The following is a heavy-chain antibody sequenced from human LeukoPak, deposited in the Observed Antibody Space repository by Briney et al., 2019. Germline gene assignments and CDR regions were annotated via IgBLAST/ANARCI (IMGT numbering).Heavy chain of an antibody. CDR2: IYYSGST. J-gene: IGHJ4*02. CDR1: GGSISSTTYY. V-gene: IGHV4-39*01. D-gene: IGHD2-8*01. CDR3: ARDRACSNGVCSYFDY. Sequence: PSETLSLTCIVSGGSISSTTYYWGWIPQPPGKGLEWIGSIYYSGSTWYNPSLKSRVTVSADTSKNQFSLKLTSVTAADTAVYYCARDRACSNGVCSYFDYWGQGTVVTVSS.